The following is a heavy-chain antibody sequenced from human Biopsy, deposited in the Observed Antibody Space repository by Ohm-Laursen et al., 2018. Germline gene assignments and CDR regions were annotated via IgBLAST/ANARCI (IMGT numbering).Heavy chain of an antibody. CDR2: VDWDNYK. Sequence: TQTLTLTCSFSGFSLSARGMCVSWIRQAPGKALEWLARVDWDNYKDYSAYLQTKLSISKDTSNDQVVLTVNNVDPADTATYYCARTPILIVSAGLVYRHRRHLQGMDVWGQGIAVTVS. J-gene: IGHJ6*02. CDR3: ARTPILIVSAGLVYRHRRHLQGMDV. D-gene: IGHD6-13*01. V-gene: IGHV2-70*11. CDR1: GFSLSARGMC.